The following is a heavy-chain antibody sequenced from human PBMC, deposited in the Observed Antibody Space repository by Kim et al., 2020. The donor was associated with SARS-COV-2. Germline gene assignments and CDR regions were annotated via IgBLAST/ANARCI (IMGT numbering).Heavy chain of an antibody. CDR2: GST. J-gene: IGHJ4*02. CDR3: AKTAGFFDY. D-gene: IGHD2-21*02. Sequence: GSTYYADSVKGRFTISRDNSKNTLYLQMNSLRAEDTAVYYCAKTAGFFDYWGQGTLVTVSS. V-gene: IGHV3-23*01.